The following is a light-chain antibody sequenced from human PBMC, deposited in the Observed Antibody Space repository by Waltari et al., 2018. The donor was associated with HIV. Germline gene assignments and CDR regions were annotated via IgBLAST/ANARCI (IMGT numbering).Light chain of an antibody. Sequence: EIVLTQSPGALSLSPGERATLSCRASQSVSSSSLAWYQQKPGQAPTILIYGASTRATGIPDRFSGSGSGTDFTLTISRLEPEDFAVYYCQQYGTSPRMFGQGTKVEIK. V-gene: IGKV3-20*01. CDR2: GAS. CDR1: QSVSSSS. J-gene: IGKJ1*01. CDR3: QQYGTSPRM.